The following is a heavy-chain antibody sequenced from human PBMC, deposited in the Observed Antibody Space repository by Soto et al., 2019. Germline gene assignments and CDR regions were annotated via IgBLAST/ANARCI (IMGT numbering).Heavy chain of an antibody. CDR2: IYYSGST. V-gene: IGHV4-59*01. D-gene: IGHD5-12*01. CDR1: GGSISSYY. Sequence: QVQLQESGPGLVKPSETLSLMCTVSGGSISSYYWSWIRQPPGKGLEWIGYIYYSGSTNYNPSLMSRVTIPVDTSKNQFSLQRSSVTAADTAVYYCARERRDGYKHYFDYWGQGTLVTVSS. CDR3: ARERRDGYKHYFDY. J-gene: IGHJ4*02.